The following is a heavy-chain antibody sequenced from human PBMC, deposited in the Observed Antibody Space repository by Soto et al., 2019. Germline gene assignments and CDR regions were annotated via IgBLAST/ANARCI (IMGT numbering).Heavy chain of an antibody. Sequence: GGSLRLSCAASGFTFSSYSMNWVRQAPGKGLEWVSSISSSSSYIYYADSVRGRFTISRDNAKNSLYLQMNSLRAEDTAVYYCARDIIAARPVSDYWGQGTLVTVSS. CDR1: GFTFSSYS. CDR2: ISSSSSYI. J-gene: IGHJ4*02. D-gene: IGHD6-6*01. V-gene: IGHV3-21*01. CDR3: ARDIIAARPVSDY.